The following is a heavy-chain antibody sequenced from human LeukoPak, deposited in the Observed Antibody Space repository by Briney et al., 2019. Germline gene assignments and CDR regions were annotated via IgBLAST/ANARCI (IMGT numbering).Heavy chain of an antibody. CDR2: IYYSGST. D-gene: IGHD2-2*01. CDR1: GGSISSYY. CDR3: ARDVGYCSSTSCSDY. J-gene: IGHJ4*02. V-gene: IGHV4-59*01. Sequence: PSETLSLTCTVSGGSISSYYWSWLRQPPGKGLEWIGYIYYSGSTNYNPSLKSRVTISVDTSKNQFSLKLSSVTAADTAVYYCARDVGYCSSTSCSDYWGQGTLVTVSS.